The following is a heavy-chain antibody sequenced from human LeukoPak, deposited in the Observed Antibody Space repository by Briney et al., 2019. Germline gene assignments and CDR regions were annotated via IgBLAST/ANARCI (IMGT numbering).Heavy chain of an antibody. CDR2: ISSSSSYI. D-gene: IGHD6-19*01. Sequence: GGSLRLSCAASGFTFSHYAMNWVRQAPGKGLEWVSSISSSSSYIYYADSVKGRFTISRDNAKNSLYLQMNSLRAEDTAVYYCARGIAVASFFDYWGQGTLVTVSS. V-gene: IGHV3-21*01. CDR1: GFTFSHYA. CDR3: ARGIAVASFFDY. J-gene: IGHJ4*02.